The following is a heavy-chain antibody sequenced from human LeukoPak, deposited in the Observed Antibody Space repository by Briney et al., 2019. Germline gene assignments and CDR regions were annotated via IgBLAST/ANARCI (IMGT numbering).Heavy chain of an antibody. V-gene: IGHV1-69*13. CDR2: IIPIFGTA. CDR1: GGTFSSYA. D-gene: IGHD3-3*01. CDR3: ARGFVSGYYDKYYFGY. Sequence: ASVKVSCKASGGTFSSYAISWVRQAPGQGLEWMGGIIPIFGTANYAQKFQGRVTITADESTSTAYMELSSLRSEDTAVYYCARGFVSGYYDKYYFGYWGQGTLVTVSS. J-gene: IGHJ4*02.